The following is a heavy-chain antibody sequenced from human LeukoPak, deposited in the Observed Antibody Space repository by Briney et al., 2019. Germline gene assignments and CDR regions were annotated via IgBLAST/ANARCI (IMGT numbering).Heavy chain of an antibody. J-gene: IGHJ4*02. CDR1: GGSFSGYY. CDR3: ARATWIQLWLIDY. Sequence: SETLSLTCAVYGGSFSGYYWSWIRQPPWKGLEWIGEINHSGSTNYNPSLKSRVTISVDTSKNQFSLKLSSVTAADTAVYYCARATWIQLWLIDYWGQGTLVTVSS. CDR2: INHSGST. V-gene: IGHV4-34*01. D-gene: IGHD5-18*01.